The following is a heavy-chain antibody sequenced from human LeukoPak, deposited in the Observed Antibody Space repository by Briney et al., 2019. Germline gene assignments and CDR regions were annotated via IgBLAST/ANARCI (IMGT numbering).Heavy chain of an antibody. J-gene: IGHJ3*02. CDR2: INHSGST. CDR1: GGSFSGYY. CDR3: ARGSSSWFDAFDI. Sequence: SETLSLTCAVYGGSFSGYYWSWIRQPPGKGLEWIGEINHSGSTNYNPSLKSRVTISVDTSKNQFSLKLSSVTAADTAVYYCARGSSSWFDAFDIWGQGTMVTASS. V-gene: IGHV4-34*01. D-gene: IGHD6-13*01.